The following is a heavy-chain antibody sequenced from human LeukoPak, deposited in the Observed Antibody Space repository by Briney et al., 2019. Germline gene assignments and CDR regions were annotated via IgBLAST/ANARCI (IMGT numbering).Heavy chain of an antibody. CDR3: ARAAGIAAAGRATYSFDY. V-gene: IGHV4-34*01. D-gene: IGHD6-13*01. Sequence: SETLSLTCAVSGGSFSGYYWSWIRQPPGKGLEWIGEINHSGSTKYNPSINSRVTISVDTSKNQFSLKVSSLTAADTVVYYCARAAGIAAAGRATYSFDYWGQGTLVTASS. CDR2: INHSGST. CDR1: GGSFSGYY. J-gene: IGHJ4*02.